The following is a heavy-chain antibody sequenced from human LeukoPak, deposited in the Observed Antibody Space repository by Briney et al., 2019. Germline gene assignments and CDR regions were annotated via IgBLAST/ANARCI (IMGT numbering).Heavy chain of an antibody. D-gene: IGHD3-10*01. CDR1: RFTFSNYW. J-gene: IGHJ4*02. V-gene: IGHV3-7*01. CDR3: ARDLGSASSYNALDY. CDR2: IKQDGSKK. Sequence: GGSLRLSCTASRFTFSNYWMSWVRQAPGKGLEWVANIKQDGSKKYYVDSVKGRFTISRDNAKNSLSLQMNSLRAEDTAVYYCARDLGSASSYNALDYWGQGTLVTVSS.